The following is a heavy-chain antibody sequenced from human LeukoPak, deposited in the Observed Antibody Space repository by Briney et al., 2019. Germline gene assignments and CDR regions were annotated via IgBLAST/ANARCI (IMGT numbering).Heavy chain of an antibody. J-gene: IGHJ6*03. D-gene: IGHD3-16*02. CDR3: AKQGELSLRYYYYYMDV. CDR1: GFTLSSYA. V-gene: IGHV3-23*01. Sequence: PGGSLRLSCAASGFTLSSYAMSWVRRAPGKGLEWVSAISGSGGSTYYADSVKGRFTISRDNSKNTLYLQMNSLRAEDTAVYYCAKQGELSLRYYYYYMDVWGKGTTVTVSS. CDR2: ISGSGGST.